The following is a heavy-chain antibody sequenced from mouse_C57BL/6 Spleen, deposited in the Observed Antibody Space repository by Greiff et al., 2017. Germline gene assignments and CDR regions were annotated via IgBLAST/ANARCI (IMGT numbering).Heavy chain of an antibody. V-gene: IGHV3-6*01. CDR3: TRGGYAMDY. CDR1: GYSITSGYY. Sequence: EVQLQESGPGLVKPSQSLSLTCSVTGYSITSGYYWNWIRQFPGNKLEWLGYISYDGSNNYNPSLKNRISITRDTSKNQFFLKLNSVTTEDTATYYCTRGGYAMDYWGQRTTVTVSS. CDR2: ISYDGSN. J-gene: IGHJ4*01.